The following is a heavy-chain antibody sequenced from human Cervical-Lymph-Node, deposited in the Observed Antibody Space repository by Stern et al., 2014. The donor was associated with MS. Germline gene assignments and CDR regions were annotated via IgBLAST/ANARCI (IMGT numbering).Heavy chain of an antibody. CDR1: GFVFRRYA. CDR2: ISYDGRDK. CDR3: AKGGSGSYLD. D-gene: IGHD1-26*01. J-gene: IGHJ4*02. V-gene: IGHV3-30*04. Sequence: QVQLVQSGGGVVQPGRSLRLSCAASGFVFRRYALHWVRQAPGKGLEWVALISYDGRDKYYTDSVKSRFTVSRDNSNNTVDLEMNSLRLEDTAVYYCAKGGSGSYLDWGQGSLVTVSS.